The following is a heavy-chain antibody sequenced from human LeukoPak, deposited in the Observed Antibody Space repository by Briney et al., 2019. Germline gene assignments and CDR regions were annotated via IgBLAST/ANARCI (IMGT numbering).Heavy chain of an antibody. Sequence: ASVKVSCKASGYTFTSYDINWVRQATGQGLEWMGWMNPNSGNTGYARKFQGRVTMTRNTSISTAYMELSSLRSEDTAVYYCARPDDYGDAIDYWGQGTLVTVSS. CDR2: MNPNSGNT. D-gene: IGHD4-17*01. CDR1: GYTFTSYD. V-gene: IGHV1-8*01. J-gene: IGHJ4*02. CDR3: ARPDDYGDAIDY.